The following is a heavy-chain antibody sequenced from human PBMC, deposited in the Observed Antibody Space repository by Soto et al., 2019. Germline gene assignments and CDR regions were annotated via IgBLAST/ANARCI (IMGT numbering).Heavy chain of an antibody. CDR1: GFTFSNYN. J-gene: IGHJ6*02. CDR2: ISSSSSYI. D-gene: IGHD2-2*01. V-gene: IGHV3-21*01. CDR3: ARGGGYCSSTSCYDYGMDV. Sequence: EVQLVESGGGLVKPGGSLRLSCAASGFTFSNYNMNWVRQAPGKGLEWVSFISSSSSYIYDADSVKGRFTISRDNAKNTLYLQMNSLRAEDTAVYYCARGGGYCSSTSCYDYGMDVWGQGTTVTVSS.